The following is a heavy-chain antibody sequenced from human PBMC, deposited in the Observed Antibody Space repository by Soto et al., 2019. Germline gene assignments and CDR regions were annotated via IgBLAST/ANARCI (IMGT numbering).Heavy chain of an antibody. J-gene: IGHJ4*02. Sequence: QVQLQESGPGLVKPSQTLSLTCTVSGGSISSGDYYWSWIRQPPGKGLEWIGYIYYSGSTYYNPSLKSRVTISVDTSKNQFSLKLSSVTAADTAVYYCARDRSYGDYEDSMYSFDYWGQGNLVTVSS. V-gene: IGHV4-30-4*01. D-gene: IGHD4-17*01. CDR1: GGSISSGDYY. CDR3: ARDRSYGDYEDSMYSFDY. CDR2: IYYSGST.